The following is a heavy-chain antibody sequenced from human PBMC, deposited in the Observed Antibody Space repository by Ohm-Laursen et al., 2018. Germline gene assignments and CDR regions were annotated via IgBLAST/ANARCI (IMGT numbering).Heavy chain of an antibody. CDR1: GSTFSNAW. J-gene: IGHJ4*02. V-gene: IGHV3-15*01. D-gene: IGHD3-16*01. CDR3: TTYPTFGVLYYFDY. CDR2: IKSKTDGGTT. Sequence: SLRLSCTASGSTFSNAWMSWVRQAPGKGLEWVGRIKSKTDGGTTDYAAPVKGRFTISRDDSKNTLYLQMNSLKTEDTAVYYCTTYPTFGVLYYFDYWGQGTLVTVSS.